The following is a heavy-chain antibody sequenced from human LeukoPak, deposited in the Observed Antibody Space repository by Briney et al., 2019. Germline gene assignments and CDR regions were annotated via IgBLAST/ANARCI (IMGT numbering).Heavy chain of an antibody. J-gene: IGHJ4*02. V-gene: IGHV4-59*12. CDR1: GGSISSYY. CDR2: IYYSGST. Sequence: SETLSLTCTVSGGSISSYYWSWIRQPPGKGLEWIGYIYYSGSTNYNPSLKSRVTISVDTSKNQFSLKLSSVTAADTAVYYCARDGANAVAGDYYFDYWGQGTLVTVSS. CDR3: ARDGANAVAGDYYFDY. D-gene: IGHD6-19*01.